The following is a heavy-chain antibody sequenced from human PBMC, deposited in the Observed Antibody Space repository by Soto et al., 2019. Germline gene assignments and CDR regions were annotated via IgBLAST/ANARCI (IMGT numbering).Heavy chain of an antibody. Sequence: QVQLQESGPGLVKPSETLSLTCTVSGGSISSYYWSWIRQPPGKGLEWIGYIYYSGSTNYNPSLQSRVTISVDTSKNQFSLKLSSVTAADTAVYYCAREIIGIAAAGKREKGWFDPWGQGTLVTVSS. CDR3: AREIIGIAAAGKREKGWFDP. J-gene: IGHJ5*02. D-gene: IGHD6-13*01. V-gene: IGHV4-59*01. CDR2: IYYSGST. CDR1: GGSISSYY.